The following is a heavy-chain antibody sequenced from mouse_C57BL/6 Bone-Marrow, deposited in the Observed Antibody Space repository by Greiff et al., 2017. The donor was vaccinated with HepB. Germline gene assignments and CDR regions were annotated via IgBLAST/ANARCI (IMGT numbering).Heavy chain of an antibody. CDR2: IYPRSGNT. D-gene: IGHD1-1*01. J-gene: IGHJ4*01. V-gene: IGHV1-81*01. CDR3: AIRGYYCSSQDYYAMDY. CDR1: GYTFTSYG. Sequence: QVQLKQSGAELARPGASVKLSCKASGYTFTSYGISWVKQRTGQGLEWIGEIYPRSGNTYYNEKFKGKATLTADKSSSTAYMELRSLTSEDSAVYFCAIRGYYCSSQDYYAMDYWGQGTSVTVSS.